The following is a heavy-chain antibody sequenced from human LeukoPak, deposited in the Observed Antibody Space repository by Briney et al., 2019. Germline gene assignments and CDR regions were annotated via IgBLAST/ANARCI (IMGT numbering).Heavy chain of an antibody. D-gene: IGHD5-24*01. J-gene: IGHJ1*01. Sequence: GWSLRLSCAASGFTFSIYAMSWVRQSPGKGLEWVSNVSHCGSRTYYGDSVKGRFSTSRDSSKNTLYLQMNSLRPDDTAVYYCAKYPSWGNNFPEYFHHWGQGTLVTVCS. CDR3: AKYPSWGNNFPEYFHH. CDR2: VSHCGSRT. V-gene: IGHV3-23*01. CDR1: GFTFSIYA.